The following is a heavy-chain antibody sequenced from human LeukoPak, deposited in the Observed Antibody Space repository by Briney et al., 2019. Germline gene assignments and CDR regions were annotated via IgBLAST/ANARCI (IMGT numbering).Heavy chain of an antibody. Sequence: ASVKVSCMASGYTFTNYDISWVRQATGQGLEWLGWTNPNTGNTGYPQKFQGRVTITTSTSTNTVYMELSDLTSEDTAIYCCAKAYCGGDCYPYFDSWGQGTPVTVSS. CDR2: TNPNTGNT. V-gene: IGHV1-8*01. CDR3: AKAYCGGDCYPYFDS. J-gene: IGHJ4*02. D-gene: IGHD2-21*01. CDR1: GYTFTNYD.